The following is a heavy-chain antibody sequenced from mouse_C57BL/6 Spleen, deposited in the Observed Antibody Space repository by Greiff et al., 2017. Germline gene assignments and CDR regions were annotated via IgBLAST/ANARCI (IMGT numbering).Heavy chain of an antibody. CDR1: GYTFTGYW. CDR3: ARRLLRYYFDY. J-gene: IGHJ2*01. CDR2: ILPGSGST. V-gene: IGHV1-9*01. Sequence: VQLQQPGAELMKPGASVKLSCKASGYTFTGYWIEWVKQRPGHGLEWIGNILPGSGSTNYNEKFKSKATLTADKSSNTAYMQLSSLTTEDSAIYYCARRLLRYYFDYGGQGTTLTVSS. D-gene: IGHD1-1*01.